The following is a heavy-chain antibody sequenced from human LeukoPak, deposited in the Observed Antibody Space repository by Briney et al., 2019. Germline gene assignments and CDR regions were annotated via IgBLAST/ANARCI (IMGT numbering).Heavy chain of an antibody. CDR3: ARDQSYYDILTGLYGEWNWYFDL. CDR1: GYTFTGYY. J-gene: IGHJ2*01. D-gene: IGHD3-9*01. Sequence: GASVKVSCKASGYTFTGYYMHWVRQAPGQGLEWMGWINPNSGGANYAQKFQGRVTITADESTSTAYMELSSLRSEDTAVYYCARDQSYYDILTGLYGEWNWYFDLWGRGTLVTVSS. CDR2: INPNSGGA. V-gene: IGHV1-2*02.